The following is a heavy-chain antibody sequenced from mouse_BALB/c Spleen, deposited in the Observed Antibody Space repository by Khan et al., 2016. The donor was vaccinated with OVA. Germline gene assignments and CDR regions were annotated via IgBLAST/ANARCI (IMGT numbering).Heavy chain of an antibody. J-gene: IGHJ2*01. CDR2: IDPPNGNT. CDR3: SRMARK. Sequence: EVQLQESGAALVTPSHTVKFSCTASGLTIKDTYIHWLQQRPEQGLEWIGRIDPPNGNTKYDPKFPGQATITADTSSNTAYLQHSSLTSEDTAVYYCSRMARKWGQGTTVTVSS. CDR1: GLTIKDTY. V-gene: IGHV14-3*02.